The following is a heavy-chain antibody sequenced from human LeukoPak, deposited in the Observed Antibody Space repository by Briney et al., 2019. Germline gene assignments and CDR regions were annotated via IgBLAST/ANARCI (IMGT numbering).Heavy chain of an antibody. CDR2: ISDSGERT. V-gene: IGHV3-23*01. J-gene: IGHJ4*02. CDR1: GLAVSGNC. CDR3: AKTYYYDGSGYFSAYYFDY. D-gene: IGHD3-22*01. Sequence: GGSLRLSCAASGLAVSGNCMSWVRQAPGKGLEWVSGISDSGERTYYADSVRGRFTISRDNSKNTLYLQMNSLRAEDTAVYYCAKTYYYDGSGYFSAYYFDYWGQGTLVTVPS.